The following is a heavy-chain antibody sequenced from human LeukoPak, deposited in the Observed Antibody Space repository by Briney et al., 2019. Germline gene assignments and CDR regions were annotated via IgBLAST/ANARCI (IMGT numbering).Heavy chain of an antibody. D-gene: IGHD3-22*01. CDR3: ARGALDGDSSGYYYGY. J-gene: IGHJ4*02. CDR2: INHSGST. Sequence: SETLSLTCAAYGGSFSGYYWSWIRQPPGKGLEWIGEINHSGSTNYNPSLKSRVTISVDTSKNQFSLKLSSVTAADTAVYYCARGALDGDSSGYYYGYWGQGTLVTVSS. V-gene: IGHV4-34*01. CDR1: GGSFSGYY.